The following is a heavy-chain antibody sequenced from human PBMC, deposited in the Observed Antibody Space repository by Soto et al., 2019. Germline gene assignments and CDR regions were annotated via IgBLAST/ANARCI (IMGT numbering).Heavy chain of an antibody. CDR2: INSDGSST. J-gene: IGHJ4*02. CDR3: ARSPWLAQLDY. V-gene: IGHV3-74*01. Sequence: PGGSLRLSCAASGFTFSSYAMSWVRQAPGKGLVWVSRINSDGSSTSYADSVKGRFTISRDNAKNTLYLQMNSLRADDTAVYYCARSPWLAQLDYWGQGTLVTVSS. CDR1: GFTFSSYA. D-gene: IGHD6-19*01.